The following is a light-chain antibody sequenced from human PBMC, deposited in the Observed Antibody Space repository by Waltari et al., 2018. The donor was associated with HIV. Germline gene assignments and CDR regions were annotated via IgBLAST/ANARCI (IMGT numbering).Light chain of an antibody. CDR2: GVT. J-gene: IGLJ3*02. Sequence: QSALTQPASMSGSPGQSITISCTGPSSDVNDYNYVPWYQPHPDKAPKVIIYGVTRRPSGVSNRFSGSQSGNTASLTISGLLPEDEAEYFCVSYISSSTPEFGRGTKLTVL. CDR1: SSDVNDYNY. V-gene: IGLV2-14*01. CDR3: VSYISSSTPE.